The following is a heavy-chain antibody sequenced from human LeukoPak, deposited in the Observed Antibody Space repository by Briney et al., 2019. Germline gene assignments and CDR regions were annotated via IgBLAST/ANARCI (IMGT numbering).Heavy chain of an antibody. Sequence: GGSLRLSCAVGGFTLSTYSMNWVRQAPGKGLEWVSFISRSSSYIYYADSVKGRFTIYSDNAKNSLYLQMNSLRDEDAAVYYCARRVGVNFDYWGQGTLVTVSS. CDR1: GFTLSTYS. CDR2: ISRSSSYI. V-gene: IGHV3-21*01. J-gene: IGHJ4*02. CDR3: ARRVGVNFDY. D-gene: IGHD1-26*01.